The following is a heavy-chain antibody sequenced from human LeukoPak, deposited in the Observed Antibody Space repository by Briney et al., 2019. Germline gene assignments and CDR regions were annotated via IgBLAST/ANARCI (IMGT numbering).Heavy chain of an antibody. Sequence: PGGSLRLSCAASGFTFRTYAMSWVRQAPGKGLEWVSVITGTGGAGNKTYYADSVRGRFSISRDDSKNVLFLQMNDLRVDDTAVYFCATTVTLDFWGQGTRVLVSS. CDR3: ATTVTLDF. V-gene: IGHV3-23*01. D-gene: IGHD1-1*01. CDR1: GFTFRTYA. CDR2: ITGTGGAGNKT. J-gene: IGHJ4*02.